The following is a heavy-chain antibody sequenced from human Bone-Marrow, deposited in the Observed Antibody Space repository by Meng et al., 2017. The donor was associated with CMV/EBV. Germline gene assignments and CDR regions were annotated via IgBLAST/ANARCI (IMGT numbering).Heavy chain of an antibody. J-gene: IGHJ6*02. CDR3: VKDPSDSYYYGMDV. CDR1: GFTFSSYE. V-gene: IGHV3-48*03. D-gene: IGHD3/OR15-3a*01. CDR2: ISSSGSTI. Sequence: GGSLRLSCAASGFTFSSYEMNWVRQAPGKGLEWVSYISSSGSTIYYADSVKGRFTISRDNSKNTLYLQMNSLRPEDTAVYNCVKDPSDSYYYGMDVWGQGTTVTVSS.